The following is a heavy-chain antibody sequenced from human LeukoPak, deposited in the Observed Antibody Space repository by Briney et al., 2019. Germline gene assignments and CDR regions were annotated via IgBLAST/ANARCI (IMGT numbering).Heavy chain of an antibody. D-gene: IGHD5-24*01. Sequence: SETLSLTCTVSGGSISSYYWSWIRQPPGKGLDWIGYIYYSGSTNYNPSLKSRVTISIDTSKNQFSLKLSSVTAADTAVYYCAREVWDGYNSSPYFFDYWGQGTLDTVSS. CDR2: IYYSGST. CDR1: GGSISSYY. J-gene: IGHJ4*02. CDR3: AREVWDGYNSSPYFFDY. V-gene: IGHV4-59*01.